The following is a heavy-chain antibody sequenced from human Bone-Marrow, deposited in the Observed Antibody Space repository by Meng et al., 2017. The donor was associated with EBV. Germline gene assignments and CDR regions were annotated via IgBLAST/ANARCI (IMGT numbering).Heavy chain of an antibody. V-gene: IGHV3-13*01. J-gene: IGHJ4*02. Sequence: VQLVGSGGGLVQPGGSLRLSCAAPGFTFSSYDMHWVRQATGKGLEWVSAIATAGDTYYPGSVKGRFTISRENAKNSLYLQMNSLRAGDTAVYYCARGSMVQGVISTFDYWGQGTLVTVSS. CDR1: GFTFSSYD. CDR3: ARGSMVQGVISTFDY. CDR2: IATAGDT. D-gene: IGHD3-10*01.